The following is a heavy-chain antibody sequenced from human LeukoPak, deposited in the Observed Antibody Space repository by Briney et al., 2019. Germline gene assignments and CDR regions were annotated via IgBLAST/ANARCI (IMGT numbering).Heavy chain of an antibody. CDR3: AADSDWAFHY. Sequence: GGSLRLSCAASGFPFRNYVMSWVRQAPGKGLEWVSYINHNGETIYYADSVKGRFTISRDNGKNSLYLQMNSLRDEDTAVYYCAADSDWAFHYWGQGTRVTVSS. CDR2: INHNGETI. CDR1: GFPFRNYV. J-gene: IGHJ4*02. D-gene: IGHD2-21*02. V-gene: IGHV3-48*02.